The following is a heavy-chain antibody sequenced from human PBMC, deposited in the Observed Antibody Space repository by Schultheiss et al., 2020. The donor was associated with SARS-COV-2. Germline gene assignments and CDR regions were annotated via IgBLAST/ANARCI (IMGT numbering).Heavy chain of an antibody. Sequence: SETLSLTCTVSGGSISSGSYYWSWIRQPAGKGLEWIGRIYTSGSTNYNPSLKSRVTISVDTSKNQFSLKLSSVTAADTAVYYCARAGAITGTTSLFDYWGQGTLVTVSS. CDR2: IYTSGST. V-gene: IGHV4-61*02. D-gene: IGHD1-7*01. CDR1: GGSISSGSYY. CDR3: ARAGAITGTTSLFDY. J-gene: IGHJ4*02.